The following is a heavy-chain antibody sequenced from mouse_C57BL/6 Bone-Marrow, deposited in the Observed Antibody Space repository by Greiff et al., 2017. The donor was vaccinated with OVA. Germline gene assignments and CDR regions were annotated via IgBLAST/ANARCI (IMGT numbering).Heavy chain of an antibody. V-gene: IGHV5-12*01. CDR3: ARQGYYGSSLRFDV. CDR1: GFTFSDYY. D-gene: IGHD1-1*01. J-gene: IGHJ1*03. CDR2: ISNGGGST. Sequence: EVQLVESGGGLVQPGGSLKLSCAASGFTFSDYYMYWVRQTPEKRLEWVAYISNGGGSTYYPDTVKGRFTISRDNAKNTLYLQMSRLKSEDTAMYYCARQGYYGSSLRFDVWGTGTTVTVSS.